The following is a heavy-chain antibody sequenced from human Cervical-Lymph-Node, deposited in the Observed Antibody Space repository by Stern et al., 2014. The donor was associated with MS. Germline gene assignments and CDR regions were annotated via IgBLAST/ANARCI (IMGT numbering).Heavy chain of an antibody. CDR3: AREDYTQDFDY. CDR2: ITSGSSDI. D-gene: IGHD4-11*01. CDR1: GFTFKEYS. V-gene: IGHV3-21*01. J-gene: IGHJ4*02. Sequence: EVQLVESGGGLVQPGGSLRLSCAASGFTFKEYSMNWVRQAPGKGLEWVSSITSGSSDILYADSVNGRFTISRDNVKNSLYLQMNSLRAEDTALYYCAREDYTQDFDYWGRGTLVTVSS.